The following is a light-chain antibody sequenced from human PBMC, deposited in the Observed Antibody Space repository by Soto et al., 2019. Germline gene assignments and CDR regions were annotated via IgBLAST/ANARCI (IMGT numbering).Light chain of an antibody. CDR2: SNN. Sequence: QAVVPQPPSASGTPGQRVTISCSGSSSNIGSNTVNWYQQLPGTAPKLLIYSNNQRPSGVPDRFSGSKSGTSASLAISGLQYEDEADYYCAAWDDSLNGRVFGGGPKLTV. V-gene: IGLV1-44*01. J-gene: IGLJ3*02. CDR3: AAWDDSLNGRV. CDR1: SSNIGSNT.